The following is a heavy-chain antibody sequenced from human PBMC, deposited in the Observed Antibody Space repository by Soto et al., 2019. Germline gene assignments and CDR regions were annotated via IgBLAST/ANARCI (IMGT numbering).Heavy chain of an antibody. D-gene: IGHD7-27*01. CDR1: GFTFSDYY. CDR3: ARVTGAPRIYYYYYMDV. V-gene: IGHV3-11*01. J-gene: IGHJ6*03. Sequence: GGSLRLSCAASGFTFSDYYMSLIRQAPGKGLEWVSYISSSGSTIYYADSVKGRFTISRDNAKNSLYLQMNSLRAEDTAVYYCARVTGAPRIYYYYYMDVWGKGTTVTVSS. CDR2: ISSSGSTI.